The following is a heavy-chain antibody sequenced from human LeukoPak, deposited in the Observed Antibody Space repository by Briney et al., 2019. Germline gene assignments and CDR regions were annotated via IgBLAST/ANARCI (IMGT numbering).Heavy chain of an antibody. D-gene: IGHD5-18*01. Sequence: GESLKISCQGSGYSFGSYWIGWERQMPGRGLEWMGVIYPGNSDTRYSPSFQCQVTISADQSVSTAYLQWSSLKASDTAMYFCAVPLGGGYKNGKTNYWGQGTLVTVSS. CDR1: GYSFGSYW. J-gene: IGHJ4*02. CDR2: IYPGNSDT. CDR3: AVPLGGGYKNGKTNY. V-gene: IGHV5-51*01.